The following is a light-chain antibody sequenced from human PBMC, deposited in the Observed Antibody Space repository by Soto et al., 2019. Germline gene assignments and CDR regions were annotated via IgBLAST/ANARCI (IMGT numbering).Light chain of an antibody. CDR2: DVT. Sequence: QSALTQPASVSGSPGQSITISCTGSSSDVGGYDYVSWYQEHPGKAPKLMVYDVTVRPSGVSNRFSGSKSGNTASLTISGLQAEDEGDYYCSSDTGAGTLGVFGGGTKVTVL. CDR3: SSDTGAGTLGV. V-gene: IGLV2-14*01. CDR1: SSDVGGYDY. J-gene: IGLJ2*01.